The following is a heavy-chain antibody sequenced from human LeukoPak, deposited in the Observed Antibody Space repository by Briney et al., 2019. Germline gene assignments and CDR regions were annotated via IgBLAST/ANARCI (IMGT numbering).Heavy chain of an antibody. CDR3: ARGGPLTYASRQMDFDY. D-gene: IGHD3-16*01. V-gene: IGHV1-18*01. CDR1: GYTFTSYG. Sequence: ASVKVSCKASGYTFTSYGISWVRQAPGQGLEWMGWISAYNGNTNYAQKLQGRVTMTTDTSTSTAYMELRSLRSDDTAVYYCARGGPLTYASRQMDFDYWGQGTLVTVSS. CDR2: ISAYNGNT. J-gene: IGHJ4*02.